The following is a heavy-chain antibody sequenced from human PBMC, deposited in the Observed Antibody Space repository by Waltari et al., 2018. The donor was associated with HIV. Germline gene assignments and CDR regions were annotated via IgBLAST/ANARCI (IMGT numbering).Heavy chain of an antibody. J-gene: IGHJ4*02. Sequence: EVQLLESGGGLVQPGGSLRLSCAASGFSFSNFAITWVRQAPGKGLEWVSAISSSGSSTYYADSVKGRFTISRDNSKNTLYVQMNSLRAEDTAVYYCAKGMGGYARGLDYWGQGTLVTVSS. CDR2: ISSSGSST. CDR3: AKGMGGYARGLDY. V-gene: IGHV3-23*01. D-gene: IGHD5-12*01. CDR1: GFSFSNFA.